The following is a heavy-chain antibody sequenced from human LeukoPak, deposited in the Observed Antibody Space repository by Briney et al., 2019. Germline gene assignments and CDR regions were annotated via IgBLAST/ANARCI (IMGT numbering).Heavy chain of an antibody. CDR3: ARSPSDAWPLHAFDI. J-gene: IGHJ3*02. Sequence: SETLSLTCTVSGGSISSSSYYWGWIRQPPGKGLEWIGSIYYSGSTYHNPSLKSRVTISVDTSKNQFSLKLSSVTAADTAVYYCARSPSDAWPLHAFDIWGQGTMVTVSS. V-gene: IGHV4-39*07. CDR2: IYYSGST. CDR1: GGSISSSSYY. D-gene: IGHD5-12*01.